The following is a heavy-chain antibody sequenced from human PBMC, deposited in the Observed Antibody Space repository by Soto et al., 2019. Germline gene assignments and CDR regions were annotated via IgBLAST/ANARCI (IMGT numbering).Heavy chain of an antibody. Sequence: EVQLVESGGGLVQPGGSLRLSCAASGFTFSSYTMSWVRQAPGKGLEWVAKMREDGSEIHYLDSVKGRFTISRDNARNSLYLQMNSLRADDTAVYYCARGGYSRFDWWGQGTLVTVSS. D-gene: IGHD4-4*01. V-gene: IGHV3-7*01. CDR3: ARGGYSRFDW. CDR2: MREDGSEI. J-gene: IGHJ4*02. CDR1: GFTFSSYT.